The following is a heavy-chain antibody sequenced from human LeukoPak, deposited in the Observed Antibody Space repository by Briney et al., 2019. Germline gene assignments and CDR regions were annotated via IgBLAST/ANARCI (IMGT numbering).Heavy chain of an antibody. J-gene: IGHJ4*02. Sequence: AGGSLRLSCAASGFTVSSNYMSWVRQAPGKGLEWVSVIYSGGSTYYADSVKGRFTISRDNSKNTLYLQMNSLRAEDTAVYYCARDARYYDFWSVYYQYWGPGTLVTVSS. D-gene: IGHD3-3*01. CDR2: IYSGGST. CDR3: ARDARYYDFWSVYYQY. CDR1: GFTVSSNY. V-gene: IGHV3-66*02.